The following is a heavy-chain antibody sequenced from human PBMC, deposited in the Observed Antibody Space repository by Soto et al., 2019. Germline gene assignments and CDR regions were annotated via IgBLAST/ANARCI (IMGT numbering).Heavy chain of an antibody. CDR3: ATGITMVRGGYFDY. J-gene: IGHJ4*02. V-gene: IGHV3-66*01. D-gene: IGHD3-10*01. Sequence: EVQLVESGGGLVQPGGSLRLSCAASGFTVSSNYMSWVRQAPGKGLEWVSVIYSGGSTYYADSVKGRFTISRDNSKNTLYLQMNSLRAEDTAVYYCATGITMVRGGYFDYWGQGTLVTVSS. CDR1: GFTVSSNY. CDR2: IYSGGST.